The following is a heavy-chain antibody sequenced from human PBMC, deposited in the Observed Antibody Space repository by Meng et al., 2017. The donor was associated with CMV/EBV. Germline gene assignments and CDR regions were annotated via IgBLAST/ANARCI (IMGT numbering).Heavy chain of an antibody. CDR3: AHRGSYGYHGY. CDR1: GFSLRTIGVG. J-gene: IGHJ4*02. D-gene: IGHD5-18*01. CDR2: IYWDDDK. Sequence: QISLKACAPPLLKPTKTPTLACTFSGFSLRTIGVGVGWIRQPPGKALEWLALIYWDDDKRYSPSLKSRLTITKDTSINQVVLTMTNMDPVDTATYYCAHRGSYGYHGYWGQGTLITVSS. V-gene: IGHV2-5*02.